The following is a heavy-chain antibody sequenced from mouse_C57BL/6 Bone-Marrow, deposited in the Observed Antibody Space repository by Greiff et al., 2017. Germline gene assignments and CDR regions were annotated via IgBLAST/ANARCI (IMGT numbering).Heavy chain of an antibody. CDR2: IPPNRGST. V-gene: IGHV1-64*01. J-gene: IGHJ3*01. CDR3: ARDYVVY. D-gene: IGHD1-1*02. Sequence: QVQLKQSGAELVKPGASVKLSCTASGYTFTRYWMHWVKQRPGQGLEWIGMIPPNRGSTNYNEKFKSKATLTVDKSSSTAYMQLSSLTSEDSAVYYCARDYVVYWGQGTLVTVSA. CDR1: GYTFTRYW.